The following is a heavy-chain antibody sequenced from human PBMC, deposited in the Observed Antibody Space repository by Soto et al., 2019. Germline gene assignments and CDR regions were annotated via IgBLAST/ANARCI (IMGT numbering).Heavy chain of an antibody. CDR2: IIPMLAVT. Sequence: QVHLVQSGAEVKKPGSSVKVSCKAAGGTFSTYTLIWVRQAPGQGLEWMGRIIPMLAVTNSAQRFQGRVTLTADKSTSTAFMELTSLRSDDTDVYYCSIGSWSAETFDIWGQGTMVTVSS. D-gene: IGHD2-2*01. CDR1: GGTFSTYT. V-gene: IGHV1-69*02. J-gene: IGHJ3*02. CDR3: SIGSWSAETFDI.